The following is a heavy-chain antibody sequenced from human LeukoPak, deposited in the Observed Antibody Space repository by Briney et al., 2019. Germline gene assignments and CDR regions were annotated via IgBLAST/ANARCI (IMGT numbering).Heavy chain of an antibody. CDR1: GYSFTSYW. Sequence: GESLKISCKGSGYSFTSYWIGCVRHMPGKDLQWVGIIFPGDSDTRYSPSFQGQVTISADKSISTAYLQWSSLKASDTAMYYCARLERGDEDCIDYWGQGTLVPVSS. CDR2: IFPGDSDT. V-gene: IGHV5-51*01. J-gene: IGHJ4*02. CDR3: ARLERGDEDCIDY. D-gene: IGHD3/OR15-3a*01.